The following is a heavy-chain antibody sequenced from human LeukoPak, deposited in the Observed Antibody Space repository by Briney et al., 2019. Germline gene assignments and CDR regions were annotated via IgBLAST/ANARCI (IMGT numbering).Heavy chain of an antibody. J-gene: IGHJ4*02. CDR3: ANETYSSGWYPYFDY. D-gene: IGHD6-19*01. Sequence: GGSLRLSCVASGFTFSSYAVSWVRQAPGKGLEWVSGISGSGGSTYYADSVKGRFTISRDNSKNTLFLQMNSLRAEDTAVYYCANETYSSGWYPYFDYWGQGTLVTVSS. CDR1: GFTFSSYA. CDR2: ISGSGGST. V-gene: IGHV3-23*01.